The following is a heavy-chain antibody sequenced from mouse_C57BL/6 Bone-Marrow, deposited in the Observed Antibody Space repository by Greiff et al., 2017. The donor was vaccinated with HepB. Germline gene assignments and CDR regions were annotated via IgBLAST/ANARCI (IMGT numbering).Heavy chain of an antibody. Sequence: VQLQESGAELVRPGPSVKVSCKASGYAFTNYLIEWVKQRPGQGLEWIGVINPGSGGTNYNEKFKGKATLTADKSSSTADMQLSSLTSEDSAVYFCARSIYYGNPAWFAYWGQGTLVTVSA. CDR3: ARSIYYGNPAWFAY. J-gene: IGHJ3*01. CDR1: GYAFTNYL. D-gene: IGHD2-1*01. CDR2: INPGSGGT. V-gene: IGHV1-54*01.